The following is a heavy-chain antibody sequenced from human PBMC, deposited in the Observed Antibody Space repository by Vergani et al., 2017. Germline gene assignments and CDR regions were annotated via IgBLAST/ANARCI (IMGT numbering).Heavy chain of an antibody. CDR2: INPITETP. V-gene: IGHV7-4-1*01. CDR1: GYTFTTYA. D-gene: IGHD6-19*01. Sequence: QAQLVQSGPELKKPGASVMVSCKASGYTFTTYALHWVRQAPGQGLEWLGWINPITETPTYAQAFTGRFVFTLDTSVNTAFLQIRGLTAEDTALYYSARAKRGRIAVSAADTWGQGTQVTVSS. J-gene: IGHJ5*02. CDR3: ARAKRGRIAVSAADT.